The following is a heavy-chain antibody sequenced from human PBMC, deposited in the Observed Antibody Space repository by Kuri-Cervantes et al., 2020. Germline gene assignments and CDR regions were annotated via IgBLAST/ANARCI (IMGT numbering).Heavy chain of an antibody. CDR1: GGTFSSYT. CDR2: IIPIFGTA. J-gene: IGHJ4*02. D-gene: IGHD2-8*01. CDR3: ARGPMLKGTGFDY. V-gene: IGHV1-69*06. Sequence: SVKVSCKASGGTFSSYTISWVRQAPGQGLGWMGGIIPIFGTANYVQKFQGRVTIIADKSTSTAYMEVSSLRSEDTAVYYCARGPMLKGTGFDYWGQGTLVTVSS.